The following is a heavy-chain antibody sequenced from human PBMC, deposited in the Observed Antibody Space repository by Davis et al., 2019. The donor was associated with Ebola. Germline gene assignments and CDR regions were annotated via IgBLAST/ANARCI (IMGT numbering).Heavy chain of an antibody. CDR3: ARDPVYYDFWSRYYYYYGMDV. D-gene: IGHD3-3*01. CDR1: GGSFSGYY. V-gene: IGHV4-34*01. Sequence: MPSETLSLTCAVYGGSFSGYYWSWIRQPPGKGLEWIGEINHSGSTNYNPSLKSRVTISVDTSKNQFSLKLSSVTAADTAVYYCARDPVYYDFWSRYYYYYGMDVWGQGTTVTVSS. CDR2: INHSGST. J-gene: IGHJ6*02.